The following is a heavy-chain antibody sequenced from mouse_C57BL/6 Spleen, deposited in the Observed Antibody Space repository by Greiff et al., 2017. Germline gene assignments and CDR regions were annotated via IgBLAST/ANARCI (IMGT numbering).Heavy chain of an antibody. CDR3: ARNYYGSSAWFAY. CDR1: GFTFSDYG. Sequence: DVMLVESGGGLVKPGGSLKLSCAASGFTFSDYGMHWVRQAPEKGLEWVAYISSGSSTIYYADTVKGRFTISRDNAKNTLFLQMTSLRSEDTAMYYCARNYYGSSAWFAYWGQGTLVTVSA. D-gene: IGHD1-1*01. CDR2: ISSGSSTI. V-gene: IGHV5-17*01. J-gene: IGHJ3*01.